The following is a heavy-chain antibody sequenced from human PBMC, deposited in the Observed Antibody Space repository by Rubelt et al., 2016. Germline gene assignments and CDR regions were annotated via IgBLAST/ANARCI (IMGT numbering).Heavy chain of an antibody. Sequence: QVQLVQSGAEVKKPGASVKVSCKASGYTFTGYYMHWVRQAPGQGLEWMGWINPNSGGTNYAQKFQGRVTMTRDTSISTAYMELSRLRSDDTAVYYCAREPDCSGGSCYLDPYGMDVWGQGTTVTVSS. D-gene: IGHD2-15*01. CDR3: AREPDCSGGSCYLDPYGMDV. CDR2: INPNSGGT. CDR1: GYTFTGYY. J-gene: IGHJ6*02. V-gene: IGHV1-2*02.